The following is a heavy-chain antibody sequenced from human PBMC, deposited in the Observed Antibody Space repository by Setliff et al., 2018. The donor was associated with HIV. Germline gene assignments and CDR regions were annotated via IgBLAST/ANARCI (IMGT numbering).Heavy chain of an antibody. Sequence: ASVKVSCKASGYNFAIYGISWVRQAPGQGLEWMGWISASGDAKPAQKFQGRVTLTTDTSSSTAYMELRSLTSDDTAIYYCARGLTAANYQNYYYLDVWGKGTTVTVSS. CDR3: ARGLTAANYQNYYYLDV. CDR1: GYNFAIYG. CDR2: ISASGDA. V-gene: IGHV1-18*01. D-gene: IGHD2-2*01. J-gene: IGHJ6*03.